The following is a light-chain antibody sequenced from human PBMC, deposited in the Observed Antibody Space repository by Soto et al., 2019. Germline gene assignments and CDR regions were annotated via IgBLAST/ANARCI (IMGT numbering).Light chain of an antibody. CDR2: AAS. V-gene: IGKV1-9*01. Sequence: DIQLTQSPSFLSASVGDRVTITCRASQGISSYLAWYQQKPGEDPKLLIYAASTLQRGVPSRFSGSGSGTEFTLTISSLQPEDFATYYCQQLNSYPVFGPGTKVDIK. CDR3: QQLNSYPV. J-gene: IGKJ3*01. CDR1: QGISSY.